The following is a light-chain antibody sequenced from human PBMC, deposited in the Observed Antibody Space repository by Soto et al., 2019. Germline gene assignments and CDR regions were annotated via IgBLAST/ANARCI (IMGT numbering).Light chain of an antibody. Sequence: QSALTQPASVSGSPGQSITISCTGTSSDVGGYNYFSWYQQHPGKAPKLMIYDVSNRPSGVSNRFSGSKSGNTASLTISGLQAEDEADYYCSSYTRSSTLEVFGGGTKLTVL. J-gene: IGLJ2*01. V-gene: IGLV2-14*01. CDR1: SSDVGGYNY. CDR2: DVS. CDR3: SSYTRSSTLEV.